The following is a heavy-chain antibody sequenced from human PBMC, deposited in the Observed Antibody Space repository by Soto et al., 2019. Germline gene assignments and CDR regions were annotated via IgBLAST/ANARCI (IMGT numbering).Heavy chain of an antibody. CDR1: GFTVSSNY. D-gene: IGHD6-19*01. V-gene: IGHV3-53*01. J-gene: IGHJ1*01. Sequence: AGGSLRLSCAASGFTVSSNYMSWVRQAPGKGLEWVSVIYSGGSTYYADSVKGRFTISRDNSKNTLYLQMNSLRAEDTAVYYCARAWSSGWYWGYFQHWGQGTLVTVSS. CDR3: ARAWSSGWYWGYFQH. CDR2: IYSGGST.